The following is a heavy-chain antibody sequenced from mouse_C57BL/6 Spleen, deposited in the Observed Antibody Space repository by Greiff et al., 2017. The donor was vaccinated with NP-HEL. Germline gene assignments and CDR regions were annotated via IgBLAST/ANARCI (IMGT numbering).Heavy chain of an antibody. CDR2: ISYDGSN. CDR3: ARHEYYGTPFGY. J-gene: IGHJ2*01. CDR1: GYSITSGYY. V-gene: IGHV3-6*01. Sequence: DVHLVESGPGLVNPSQSLSLTCSVTGYSITSGYYWNWIRQFPGNKLEWMGYISYDGSNNYNPSLKNRISITRDTSKNQFFLKLNSVTTEDTATYYCARHEYYGTPFGYWGQGTTLTVSS. D-gene: IGHD1-1*01.